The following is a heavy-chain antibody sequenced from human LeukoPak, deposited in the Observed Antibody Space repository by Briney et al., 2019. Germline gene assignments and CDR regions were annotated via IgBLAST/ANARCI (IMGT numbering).Heavy chain of an antibody. D-gene: IGHD1/OR15-1a*01. J-gene: IGHJ3*02. V-gene: IGHV4-39*01. Sequence: SETLSLTCTVSGDSISSGGYYWGWIRQPPGKGLEWIGSIYYSGSTYYNPSLKSRVTISVDTSKNQFSLKLSSVTAADTAVYYCARIAWYFEQAFDIWGQGTMVTVSS. CDR2: IYYSGST. CDR1: GDSISSGGYY. CDR3: ARIAWYFEQAFDI.